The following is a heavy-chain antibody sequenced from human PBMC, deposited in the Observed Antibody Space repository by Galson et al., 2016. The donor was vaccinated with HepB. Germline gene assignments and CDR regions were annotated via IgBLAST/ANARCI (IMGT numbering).Heavy chain of an antibody. V-gene: IGHV3-49*04. Sequence: SLRLSCASSGFTYGDYGMSWVRQAPGKGLEWICLIRSKAYGATTEYAASVKGRFTISRDDSKNIAYLQMNSLNTEDTAVHYCTRDHTNYREYSSSWFDYWGQGTLVIVSS. J-gene: IGHJ4*02. D-gene: IGHD6-13*01. CDR2: IRSKAYGATT. CDR1: GFTYGDYG. CDR3: TRDHTNYREYSSSWFDY.